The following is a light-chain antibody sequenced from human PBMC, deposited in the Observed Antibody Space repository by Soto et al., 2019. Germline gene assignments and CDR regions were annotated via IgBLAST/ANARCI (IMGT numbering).Light chain of an antibody. J-gene: IGLJ1*01. V-gene: IGLV2-23*02. CDR2: GVY. Sequence: QSALTQPASVSGSPGQSITISCTGTSSDVGTYNLVSWYQQHPGKAPKLMIYGVYKRPSGVSNRFSGSKSGNTASLALSGLQAEDEADYYCCSYASSSTYVFGTGTKVTVL. CDR1: SSDVGTYNL. CDR3: CSYASSSTYV.